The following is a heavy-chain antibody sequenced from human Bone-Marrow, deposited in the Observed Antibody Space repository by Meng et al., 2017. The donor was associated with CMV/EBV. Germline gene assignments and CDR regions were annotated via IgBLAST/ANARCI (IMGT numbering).Heavy chain of an antibody. V-gene: IGHV1-69*01. CDR1: GGTFSSYA. J-gene: IGHJ5*02. CDR2: IIPIFGTA. Sequence: QEQRVQSGDGGKKPWSSGKTSCKASGGTFSSYAIRCVRQAPGQGVEWMGGIIPIFGTANYAQKFQGRVTITADESTSTAYMELSSLRSEDTAVYYCARDPPPAWGQGTLVTVSS. CDR3: ARDPPPA.